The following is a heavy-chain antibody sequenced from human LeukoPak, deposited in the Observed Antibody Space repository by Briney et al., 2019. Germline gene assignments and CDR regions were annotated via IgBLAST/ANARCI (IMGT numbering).Heavy chain of an antibody. CDR3: AKDINDYSSHGGFDY. CDR1: GFTFDDYA. Sequence: GRSLRLSCAASGFTFDDYAMPWVRQAPGKGLEWVLGISWNSGSIGYADSVKGRFTISRDNAKNSLYLQMNSLRAEDTALYYCAKDINDYSSHGGFDYWGQGTLVTVSS. D-gene: IGHD4-11*01. J-gene: IGHJ4*02. V-gene: IGHV3-9*01. CDR2: ISWNSGSI.